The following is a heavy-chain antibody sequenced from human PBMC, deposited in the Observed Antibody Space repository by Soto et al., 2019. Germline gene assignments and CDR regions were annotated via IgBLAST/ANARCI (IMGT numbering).Heavy chain of an antibody. CDR2: SYYSGST. D-gene: IGHD3-9*01. J-gene: IGHJ5*02. V-gene: IGHV4-39*01. CDR3: ARHEHDIWDFRWFDH. Sequence: QLQLQESGPGLVKPSETLSLTCTVSGGSISSSSYYWGWIRQPPGKGLEWIGSSYYSGSTYYNPSFKSRVTISVDTSKNQFSLKLSSVTAADTSVYYCARHEHDIWDFRWFDHWGQGTLVTVSS. CDR1: GGSISSSSYY.